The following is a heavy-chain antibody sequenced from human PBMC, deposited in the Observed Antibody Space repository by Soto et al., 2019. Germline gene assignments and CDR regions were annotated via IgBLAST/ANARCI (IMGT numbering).Heavy chain of an antibody. CDR2: ISYDGSNK. V-gene: IGHV3-30-3*01. CDR3: APREEDIVVVVAATPDY. Sequence: GGSLRLSCAASGFTFSSYAMHWVRQAPGKGLEWVAVISYDGSNKYYADSVKGRFTISRDNSKNTLYLQMNSLRAEDTAVYYCAPREEDIVVVVAATPDYWGQGTLVTVSS. J-gene: IGHJ4*02. D-gene: IGHD2-15*01. CDR1: GFTFSSYA.